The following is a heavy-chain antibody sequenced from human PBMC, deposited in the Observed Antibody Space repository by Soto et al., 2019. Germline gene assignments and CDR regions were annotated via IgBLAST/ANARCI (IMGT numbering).Heavy chain of an antibody. J-gene: IGHJ3*02. Sequence: PGGSLRLSCAASGFTFSSYGMHWVRQAPGKGLEWVAVISYDGSNKYYADSVKGRFTISRDNSKNTLYLQMNSLRAEDTAVYYCAKDRPPYYYDSSGSLLDAFDIWGQETMVTVSS. CDR2: ISYDGSNK. V-gene: IGHV3-30*18. CDR3: AKDRPPYYYDSSGSLLDAFDI. D-gene: IGHD3-22*01. CDR1: GFTFSSYG.